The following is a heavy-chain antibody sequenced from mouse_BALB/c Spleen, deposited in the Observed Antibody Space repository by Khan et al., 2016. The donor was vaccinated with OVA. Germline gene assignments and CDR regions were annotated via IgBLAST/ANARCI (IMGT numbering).Heavy chain of an antibody. CDR3: AGEGVGGSSFAY. Sequence: QVQLQQPGAELVRPGASVKLSCKASGYTFTNYWINWVKQRPGQGLEWIGNVYPSDSYTNYNQKFKDKATLTVDKSSSTAYMQLSSLTSDDSAVYYCAGEGVGGSSFAYWGQGTLVTVSA. CDR2: VYPSDSYT. J-gene: IGHJ3*01. CDR1: GYTFTNYW. V-gene: IGHV1-69*02. D-gene: IGHD1-1*02.